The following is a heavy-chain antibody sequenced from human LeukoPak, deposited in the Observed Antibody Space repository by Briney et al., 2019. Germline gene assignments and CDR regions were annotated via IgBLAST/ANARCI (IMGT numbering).Heavy chain of an antibody. V-gene: IGHV3-20*04. CDR2: TNWDGAST. CDR3: GRVYCSTTSCYDYYDYYMDV. CDR1: GFRFDDYG. Sequence: GGSLRLSCAASGFRFDDYGMSRVRHVPGKGLEWVSGTNWDGASTGYADSVKGRFTISRDNVKNFLYLQMNSLRVEDTALYFCGRVYCSTTSCYDYYDYYMDVWGKGTTVTVSS. D-gene: IGHD2-2*01. J-gene: IGHJ6*03.